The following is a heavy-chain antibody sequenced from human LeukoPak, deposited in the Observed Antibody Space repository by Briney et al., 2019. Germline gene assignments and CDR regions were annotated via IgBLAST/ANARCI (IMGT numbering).Heavy chain of an antibody. CDR3: ARHYGSGSYYNLHYFDY. V-gene: IGHV4-59*01. D-gene: IGHD3-10*01. Sequence: NPSETLSLTCTVSGGSISSYYWSWIRQPPGKGLEWIGYIYYSGSTNYNPSLKSRVTISVDTSKNQFSLKLSPVTAADTAVYYCARHYGSGSYYNLHYFDYWGQGTLVTVSS. CDR1: GGSISSYY. J-gene: IGHJ4*02. CDR2: IYYSGST.